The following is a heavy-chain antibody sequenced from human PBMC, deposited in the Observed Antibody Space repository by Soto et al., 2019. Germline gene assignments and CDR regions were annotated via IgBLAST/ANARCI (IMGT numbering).Heavy chain of an antibody. CDR1: GFTFSSYW. CDR3: ARMDLTYYDFWSGYPTYNWFDP. V-gene: IGHV3-7*01. J-gene: IGHJ5*02. Sequence: GGSLRLSCAASGFTFSSYWVSWVRQAPGKGLEWVANIKQDGSEKYYVDSVKGRFTISRDNAKNSLYLQMNSLRAEDTAVYYCARMDLTYYDFWSGYPTYNWFDPWGQGTLVTVSS. D-gene: IGHD3-3*01. CDR2: IKQDGSEK.